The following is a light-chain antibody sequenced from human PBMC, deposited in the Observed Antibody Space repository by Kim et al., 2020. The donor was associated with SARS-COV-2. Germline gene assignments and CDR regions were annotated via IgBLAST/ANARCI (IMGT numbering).Light chain of an antibody. J-gene: IGLJ1*01. CDR2: AVN. CDR1: SSDVGGYSS. V-gene: IGLV2-11*01. CDR3: CSYAGSFSYV. Sequence: QSALTQPRSVSGSPGQSVTISCTGTSSDVGGYSSVSWYLQHPGKAPKLIIFAVNKRPSGVPGRFSGSKSGNTASLTISGLQAEDEADYYCCSYAGSFSYVFGGGTKVTVL.